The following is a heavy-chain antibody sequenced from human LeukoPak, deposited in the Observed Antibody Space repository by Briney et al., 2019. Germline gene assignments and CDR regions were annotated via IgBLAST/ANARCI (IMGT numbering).Heavy chain of an antibody. CDR3: ASSGWAAAGRFDY. CDR1: GFTFSSYS. J-gene: IGHJ4*02. CDR2: ISSSSSYI. D-gene: IGHD6-13*01. V-gene: IGHV3-21*01. Sequence: PGGSLRLSCAASGFTFSSYSMNWVRQAPGKGLEWVSSISSSSSYIYYADSVKGRFTISRDNAKNSLYLQTNSLRAEDTAVYYCASSGWAAAGRFDYWGQGTLVTVSS.